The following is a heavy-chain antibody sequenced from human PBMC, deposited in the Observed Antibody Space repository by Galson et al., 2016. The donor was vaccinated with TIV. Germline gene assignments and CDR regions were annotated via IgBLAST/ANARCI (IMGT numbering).Heavy chain of an antibody. Sequence: SVKVSCKASGYPFTDSWMHWVRQAPGEGLEWMGWIDPKSGATLYAQKFQGRVTMTRDTSTSTTYVELSRLTSDDTADYYCARGGVIRGLDFWGQGTLVTVSS. J-gene: IGHJ4*02. V-gene: IGHV1-2*02. CDR3: ARGGVIRGLDF. D-gene: IGHD3-16*02. CDR1: GYPFTDSW. CDR2: IDPKSGAT.